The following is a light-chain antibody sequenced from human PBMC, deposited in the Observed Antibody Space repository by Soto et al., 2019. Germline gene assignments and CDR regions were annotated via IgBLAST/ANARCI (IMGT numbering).Light chain of an antibody. V-gene: IGKV1-5*03. CDR3: QQYNSYSSYT. CDR2: KAS. Sequence: DIQMTQSPCTLSASVGDRVTITCRASQSISSWLAWYQQKPGKAPKLLIYKASSLESGVPSRFSGSGSGTEFTLTISSLQPDDFATYYCQQYNSYSSYTFGQGTKVDIK. CDR1: QSISSW. J-gene: IGKJ2*01.